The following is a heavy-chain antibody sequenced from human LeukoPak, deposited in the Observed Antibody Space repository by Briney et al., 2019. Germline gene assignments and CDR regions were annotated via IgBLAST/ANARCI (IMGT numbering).Heavy chain of an antibody. CDR1: GFTVSSNY. V-gene: IGHV3-66*01. Sequence: PGGSLRLSCAASGFTVSSNYMSWVRQAPGKGLEWVSVIYSGGSTYYADSVKGRFTISRDNSKNTLYLQMNSLRAEDTAVYYCAKGQEYSSSSVVDYWGQGTLVTVSS. CDR3: AKGQEYSSSSVVDY. D-gene: IGHD6-6*01. CDR2: IYSGGST. J-gene: IGHJ4*02.